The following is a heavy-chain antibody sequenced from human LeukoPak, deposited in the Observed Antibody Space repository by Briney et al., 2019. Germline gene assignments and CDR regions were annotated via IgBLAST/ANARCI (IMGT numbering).Heavy chain of an antibody. J-gene: IGHJ5*02. Sequence: SETLSLTCTVSGGSISSSGYYWSWIRQPPGKGLEWIGEINHSGNTNYNPSLKSRVTISLDTSKNQFSLKLTSVTAADTAVYYCARDRTDYGDYGNWFDPWGQGTLVTVSS. CDR1: GGSISSSGYY. CDR3: ARDRTDYGDYGNWFDP. V-gene: IGHV4-39*07. CDR2: INHSGNT. D-gene: IGHD4-17*01.